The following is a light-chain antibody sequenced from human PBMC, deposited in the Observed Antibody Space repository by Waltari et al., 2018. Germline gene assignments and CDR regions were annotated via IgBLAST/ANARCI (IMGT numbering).Light chain of an antibody. V-gene: IGLV1-44*01. Sequence: QSVLTQPPSASGTPGQRVTISCSGSTSNIGNNPVNWYQQLPGTPPKVLIYNDKPRPRGGPDRFSGSTSGPAASLAISGRQSDDEADYYCTSRDDSLYVWVFGGGNKVTVL. CDR3: TSRDDSLYVWV. J-gene: IGLJ3*02. CDR2: NDK. CDR1: TSNIGNNP.